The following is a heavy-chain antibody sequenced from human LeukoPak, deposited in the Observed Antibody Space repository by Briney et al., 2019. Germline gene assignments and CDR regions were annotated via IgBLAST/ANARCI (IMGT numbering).Heavy chain of an antibody. CDR3: ARGLMYYVSLSFHYYGSGSYYGY. Sequence: SETLSLTCTVSGGSISSRPYYWSWIRQPPGKGLEWIGEINHSGSTNYNPSLKSRVTISVDTSKNQFSLKLSSVTAADTAVYYCARGLMYYVSLSFHYYGSGSYYGYWGQGTLVTVSS. D-gene: IGHD3-10*01. CDR1: GGSISSRPYY. J-gene: IGHJ4*02. CDR2: INHSGST. V-gene: IGHV4-39*07.